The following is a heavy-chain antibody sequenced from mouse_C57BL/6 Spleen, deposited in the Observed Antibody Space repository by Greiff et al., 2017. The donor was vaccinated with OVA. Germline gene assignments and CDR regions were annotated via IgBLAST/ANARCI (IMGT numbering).Heavy chain of an antibody. D-gene: IGHD1-1*01. CDR2: IDPTSGGT. CDR3: ARLAGHYGSSWDWYFDV. V-gene: IGHV1-72*01. Sequence: VQLQQPGAELVKPGASVKLSCTASGYTFTSSWMHWVKQRPGRGLEWIGRIDPTSGGTKYTAKFKSKATLTVDKPSSTAYLQLSSLTSEVSAVYYCARLAGHYGSSWDWYFDVWGTGTTVTVSS. CDR1: GYTFTSSW. J-gene: IGHJ1*03.